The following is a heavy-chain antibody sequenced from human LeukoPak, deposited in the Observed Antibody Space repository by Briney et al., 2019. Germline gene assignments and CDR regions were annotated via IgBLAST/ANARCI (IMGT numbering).Heavy chain of an antibody. J-gene: IGHJ4*02. V-gene: IGHV1-2*02. D-gene: IGHD6-13*01. Sequence: ASVKVSCKASGYTFTSYYMHWVRQAPGQGLEWMGWINSNSSDTNYAQTFEGRVTMTRDTSISTAFMELSSLRSDDTAMYYCARVSSSWADYWGQGTLVTVSS. CDR3: ARVSSSWADY. CDR1: GYTFTSYY. CDR2: INSNSSDT.